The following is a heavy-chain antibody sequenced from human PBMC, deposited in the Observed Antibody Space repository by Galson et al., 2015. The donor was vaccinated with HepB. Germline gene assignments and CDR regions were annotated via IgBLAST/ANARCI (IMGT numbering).Heavy chain of an antibody. V-gene: IGHV3-30*03. D-gene: IGHD6-13*01. CDR1: GLTFSSYG. Sequence: SLRLSCAASGLTFSSYGMHWVRQAPGKGLEWVAAISYDGSNKYYSESVKGRFTISRDNSQNTLYLQMNSLRAGDTAVCYCAGTTAGTWGWFDPWGQGTLVTVSS. CDR3: AGTTAGTWGWFDP. J-gene: IGHJ5*02. CDR2: ISYDGSNK.